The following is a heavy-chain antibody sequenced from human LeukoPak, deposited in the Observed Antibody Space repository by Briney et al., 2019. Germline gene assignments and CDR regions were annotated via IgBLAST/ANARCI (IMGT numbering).Heavy chain of an antibody. Sequence: ASVKVSCKASGYTFTSYGISWVRQAPGQGVEWMGWISAYNGNTNYAQKLQGRVTITADESTSTAYMELSSLRSEDTAVYYCASVRQNYFDYWGQGTLVTVSS. D-gene: IGHD6-25*01. CDR1: GYTFTSYG. CDR2: ISAYNGNT. J-gene: IGHJ4*02. CDR3: ASVRQNYFDY. V-gene: IGHV1-18*01.